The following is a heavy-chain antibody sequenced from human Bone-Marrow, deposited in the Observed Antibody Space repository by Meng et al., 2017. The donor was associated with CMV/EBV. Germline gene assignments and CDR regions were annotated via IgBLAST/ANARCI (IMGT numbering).Heavy chain of an antibody. D-gene: IGHD5-12*01. CDR2: IYPGDSDT. Sequence: GGSLRLSCKGSGYSFTSYWIGWVRQMPGKGLEWMGIIYPGDSDTRYSPSFQGQVTISADKSISTAYLQWSSLKASDTAMYYCARSATSGSGPNAFDIWGQGKMVTFAS. CDR3: ARSATSGSGPNAFDI. V-gene: IGHV5-51*01. CDR1: GYSFTSYW. J-gene: IGHJ3*02.